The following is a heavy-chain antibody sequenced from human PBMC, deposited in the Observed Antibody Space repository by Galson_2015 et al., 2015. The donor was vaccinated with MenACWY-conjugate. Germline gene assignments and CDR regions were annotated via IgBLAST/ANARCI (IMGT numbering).Heavy chain of an antibody. Sequence: SLRLSCAASGFTFSSYCMNWVRQAPGKGLEWVSYISSSSTTIYYADSVKGRFTISRDNAKNSLFLQMNSLRAEDTAVYYCARDRQIALRFRPPDAFDIWGQGTMVTVSS. CDR2: ISSSSTTI. J-gene: IGHJ3*02. CDR1: GFTFSSYC. CDR3: ARDRQIALRFRPPDAFDI. V-gene: IGHV3-48*01. D-gene: IGHD5-12*01.